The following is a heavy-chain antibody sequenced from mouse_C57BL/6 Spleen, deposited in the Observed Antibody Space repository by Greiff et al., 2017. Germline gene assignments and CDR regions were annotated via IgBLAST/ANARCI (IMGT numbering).Heavy chain of an antibody. J-gene: IGHJ4*01. D-gene: IGHD4-1*01. CDR3: ARSSSGIYAMDY. CDR1: GFTFSDYY. V-gene: IGHV5-16*01. CDR2: INYDGSST. Sequence: EVMLVESEGGLVQPGSSMKLSCTASGFTFSDYYMAWVRQVPEKGLEWVANINYDGSSTYYLDSLKSRFIISRDNAKNILYLQMSSLKSEDTATYYCARSSSGIYAMDYWGQGTSVTVSS.